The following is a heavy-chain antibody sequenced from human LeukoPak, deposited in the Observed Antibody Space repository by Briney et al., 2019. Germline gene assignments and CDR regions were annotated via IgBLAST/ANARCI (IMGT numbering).Heavy chain of an antibody. CDR2: ISAYNGNT. J-gene: IGHJ4*02. CDR3: ARDLSQGIQLWFEGYFDY. V-gene: IGHV1-18*04. CDR1: GYTFTSYG. D-gene: IGHD5-18*01. Sequence: ASVKVSCKVSGYTFTSYGISWVRQAPGQGLEWMGWISAYNGNTNYAQKLQGRVTMTTDTSTSTAYMELRSLRSDDTAVYYCARDLSQGIQLWFEGYFDYWGQGTLVTVSS.